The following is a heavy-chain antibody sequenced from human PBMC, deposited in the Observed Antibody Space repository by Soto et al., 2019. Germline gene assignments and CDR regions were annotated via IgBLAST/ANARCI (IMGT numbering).Heavy chain of an antibody. V-gene: IGHV4-30-2*01. CDR3: ARLGHTVSPPFDY. J-gene: IGHJ4*02. D-gene: IGHD4-17*01. CDR2: FYRTGST. Sequence: QLQLQESGAGLVKPSQTLSLTCAVSGGSISSGVDSWSWIRQPPGKGLEWIGYFYRTGSTYYNPSLKSRVTISVDRSKNHFSLKLSSVTAADTAVYYCARLGHTVSPPFDYWGRGTLVTVSS. CDR1: GGSISSGVDS.